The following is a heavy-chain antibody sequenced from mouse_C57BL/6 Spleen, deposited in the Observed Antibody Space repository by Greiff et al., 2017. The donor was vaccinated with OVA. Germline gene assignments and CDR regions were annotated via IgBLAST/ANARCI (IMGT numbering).Heavy chain of an antibody. D-gene: IGHD2-1*01. CDR1: GYTFTSYW. J-gene: IGHJ4*01. CDR2: IDPSDSET. Sequence: VQLQQPGAELVRPGSSVKLSCKASGYTFTSYWMHWVKQRPIQGLEWIGNIDPSDSETHYNQKFKDKATLTVDKSSSTAYMQLSSLTSEDSAVYYCARDRNYDYAMDYWGQGTSVTVSS. V-gene: IGHV1-52*01. CDR3: ARDRNYDYAMDY.